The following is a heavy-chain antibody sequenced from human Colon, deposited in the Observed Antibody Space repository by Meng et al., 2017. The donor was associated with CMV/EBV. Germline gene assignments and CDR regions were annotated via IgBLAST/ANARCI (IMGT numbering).Heavy chain of an antibody. J-gene: IGHJ4*02. V-gene: IGHV3-43*01. Sequence: GESLKISCAASGFTFDDYTMNWVRHAPGKGLEWVALVSWDGGSTRYADSVRGRFTISRDNSNNLLVLQLNSLRSDDSALYYCAKGTAATTVPDFDSWGQGTLVTVS. D-gene: IGHD4-17*01. CDR3: AKGTAATTVPDFDS. CDR1: GFTFDDYT. CDR2: VSWDGGST.